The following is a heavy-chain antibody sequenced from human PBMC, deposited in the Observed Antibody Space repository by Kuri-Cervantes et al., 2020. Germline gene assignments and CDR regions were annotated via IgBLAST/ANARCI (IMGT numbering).Heavy chain of an antibody. J-gene: IGHJ4*02. CDR2: ISYDGSNK. CDR3: AKGGVILDY. V-gene: IGHV3-30*18. D-gene: IGHD2-21*01. Sequence: GGSLRLSCAASGFTFSSYGMHWVRQAPGKGLEWVAVISYDGSNKYYADPVKGRFTISRDNSKNTLYLQMNSLRAEDTAVYYCAKGGVILDYWGPGTLVTVSS. CDR1: GFTFSSYG.